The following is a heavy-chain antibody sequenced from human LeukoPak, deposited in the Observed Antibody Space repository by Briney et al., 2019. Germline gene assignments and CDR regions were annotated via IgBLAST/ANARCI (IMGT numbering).Heavy chain of an antibody. CDR3: ARDVQAGPGY. Sequence: GGSLRLSCAASGFTFSSYWMHWVRQAPGKGLVWVSRINSDGSRTTYADSVRGRFTISRDNAKNTLHLQMNSLRAEDTAVYYCARDVQAGPGYWGQGTLVTVSS. CDR2: INSDGSRT. D-gene: IGHD6-19*01. CDR1: GFTFSSYW. V-gene: IGHV3-74*01. J-gene: IGHJ4*02.